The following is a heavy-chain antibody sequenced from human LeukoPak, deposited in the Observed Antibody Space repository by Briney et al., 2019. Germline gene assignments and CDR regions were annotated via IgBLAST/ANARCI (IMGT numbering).Heavy chain of an antibody. CDR3: ARAALPQDYDFWSGFY. D-gene: IGHD3-3*01. CDR1: GGTFSSYA. Sequence: SVTVSFKASGGTFSSYAISWVRQAPGQGREWMGGIIPIFDTVNYAQKFQGRVTITTDESTSTAYMELSSLRSEDTAVYYCARAALPQDYDFWSGFYWGQGTLVTVSS. CDR2: IIPIFDTV. J-gene: IGHJ4*02. V-gene: IGHV1-69*05.